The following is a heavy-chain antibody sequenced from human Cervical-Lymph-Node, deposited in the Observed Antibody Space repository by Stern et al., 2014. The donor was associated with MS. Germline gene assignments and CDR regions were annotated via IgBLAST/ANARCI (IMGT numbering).Heavy chain of an antibody. Sequence: VQLVESGPGLVKPSETLSLTCAVSGGTVSSDAYYWSWIRQPPGKGLEWIGYIYFSGSTSYTPSLKSRVTMSVDAPKNQFSLRLSSVTAADTAMYYCARQVRDWGQGILVTVSS. J-gene: IGHJ4*02. V-gene: IGHV4-61*08. CDR1: GGTVSSDAYY. CDR3: ARQVRD. CDR2: IYFSGST.